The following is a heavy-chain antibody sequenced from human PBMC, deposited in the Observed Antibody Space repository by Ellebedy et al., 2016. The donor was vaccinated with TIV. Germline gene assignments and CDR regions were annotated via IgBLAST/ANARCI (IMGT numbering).Heavy chain of an antibody. J-gene: IGHJ6*03. CDR1: GYTFTGYP. V-gene: IGHV7-4-1*02. CDR3: ARDSRYNWNDWDFYHMDV. CDR2: INMNTGNP. Sequence: ASVKVSCKGSGYTFTGYPINWVRQAPGQGLEYMGWINMNTGNPTYAQGFTGRFVFSLDTSVSTAYLEISSLKAEDTAVYYCARDSRYNWNDWDFYHMDVWGKGTTVTVSS. D-gene: IGHD1-1*01.